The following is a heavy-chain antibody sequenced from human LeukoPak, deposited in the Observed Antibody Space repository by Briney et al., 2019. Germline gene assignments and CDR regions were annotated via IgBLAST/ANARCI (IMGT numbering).Heavy chain of an antibody. V-gene: IGHV3-21*01. D-gene: IGHD2/OR15-2a*01. CDR2: ISSSSRSYI. J-gene: IGHJ4*02. CDR3: ARDWFHAIDY. CDR1: GFTFSYYS. Sequence: GGSLRLSCAASGFTFSYYSMNWVRQAPGKGLEWVSSISSSSRSYIYYADSVKGRFTISRDNAKNSLYLQMNSLRAEDTAVYYCARDWFHAIDYWGQGTLVTVSS.